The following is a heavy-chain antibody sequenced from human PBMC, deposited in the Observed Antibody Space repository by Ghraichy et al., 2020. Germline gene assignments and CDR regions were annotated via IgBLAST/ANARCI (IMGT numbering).Heavy chain of an antibody. V-gene: IGHV4-30-2*06. CDR3: ARVHRDATGDGYFDL. CDR2: IYQSGS. CDR1: GGSITSGGYT. Sequence: SLNISCAVSGGSITSGGYTWGWIRQSPGEGLEWIACIYQSGSTSYYNPSLKSRATISVDGSKNHFSLKLSSVTAADTAVYYCARVHRDATGDGYFDLWGRGTLVTVSS. J-gene: IGHJ2*01. D-gene: IGHD7-27*01.